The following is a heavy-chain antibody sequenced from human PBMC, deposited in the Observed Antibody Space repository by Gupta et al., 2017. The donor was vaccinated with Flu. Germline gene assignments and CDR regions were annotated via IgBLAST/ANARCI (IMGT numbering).Heavy chain of an antibody. J-gene: IGHJ4*02. CDR3: ARGVTIFGVVITNFDY. Sequence: QVQLVESGGGVVQPGRSLRLSCAASGFTFSSYGMHWVRQAPGKGLEWVAVIWYDGSNKYYADSVKGRFTISRDNSKNTLYLQMNSLRAEDTAVYYCARGVTIFGVVITNFDYWGQGTLVTVSS. D-gene: IGHD3-3*01. CDR2: IWYDGSNK. CDR1: GFTFSSYG. V-gene: IGHV3-33*01.